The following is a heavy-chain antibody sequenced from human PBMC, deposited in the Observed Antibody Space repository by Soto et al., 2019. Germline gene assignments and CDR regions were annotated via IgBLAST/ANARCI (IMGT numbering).Heavy chain of an antibody. CDR2: INHSGST. J-gene: IGHJ5*02. CDR1: GGSFSGYY. CDR3: ATGYFRNSGTWFDP. Sequence: QVQLQQWGAGLLKSSETLSLTCAVYGGSFSGYYWSWIRQPPGKGLEWIGEINHSGSTNYNPSLNSRVTISIDTSKNQFSLKLNSVTAADTAVYYCATGYFRNSGTWFDPWGQGTLVTVSS. V-gene: IGHV4-34*01. D-gene: IGHD3-9*01.